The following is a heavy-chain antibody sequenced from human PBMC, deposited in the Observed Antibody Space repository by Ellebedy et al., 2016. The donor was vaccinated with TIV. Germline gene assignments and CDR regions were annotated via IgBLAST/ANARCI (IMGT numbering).Heavy chain of an antibody. Sequence: PGGSLRLSCAASGFTFSNYAMHWVRQAPGKGLEWVAVISYDGSNKYYADSVKGRFTISRDNSKNTLYLQMNSLRAEDTAVYYCARAELEPEMATIRLLDYWGQGTLVTVSS. J-gene: IGHJ4*02. CDR2: ISYDGSNK. V-gene: IGHV3-30-3*01. CDR1: GFTFSNYA. CDR3: ARAELEPEMATIRLLDY. D-gene: IGHD5-24*01.